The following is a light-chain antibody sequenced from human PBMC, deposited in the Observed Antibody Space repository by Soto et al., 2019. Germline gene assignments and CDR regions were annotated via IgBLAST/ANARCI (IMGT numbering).Light chain of an antibody. CDR1: QSVSSSY. Sequence: ETVLTQSPGTLSLSPGERATLSCRASQSVSSSYLAWYQQKPGQAPRLLIYDASNRATGIPARFSGSGSGTDFTLTISSLEPEDFAVYYCQQRSNWFLTFGGGTKVDIK. CDR3: QQRSNWFLT. J-gene: IGKJ4*01. CDR2: DAS. V-gene: IGKV3-11*01.